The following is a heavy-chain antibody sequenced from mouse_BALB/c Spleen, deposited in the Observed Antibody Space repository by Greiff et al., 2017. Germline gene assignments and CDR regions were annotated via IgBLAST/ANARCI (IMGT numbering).Heavy chain of an antibody. J-gene: IGHJ4*01. CDR3: ARHTTTAGDAMDY. D-gene: IGHD1-2*01. CDR1: GFTFSSYG. CDR2: ISSGGSYT. Sequence: EVKLMESGGDLVKPGGSLKLSCAASGFTFSSYGMSWVRQTPDKRLEWVATISSGGSYTYYPDSVKGRFTISRDNAKNTLYLQMSSLKSEDTAMYYCARHTTTAGDAMDYWGQGTSVTVSS. V-gene: IGHV5-6*01.